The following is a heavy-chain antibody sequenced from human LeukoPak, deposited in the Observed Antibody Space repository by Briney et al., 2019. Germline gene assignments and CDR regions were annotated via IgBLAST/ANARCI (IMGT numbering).Heavy chain of an antibody. CDR2: ISYDGSNK. CDR1: GFTFSSYA. Sequence: GRSLRLSCAASGFTFSSYAMHWVRQAPGKGLEWVAVISYDGSNKYYADSVKGRFTISRDNSKNTLYLQMNSLRAEDTAVYYCARGSGSGSYDFDYWGQGTLVTVSS. V-gene: IGHV3-30-3*01. J-gene: IGHJ4*02. CDR3: ARGSGSGSYDFDY. D-gene: IGHD3-10*01.